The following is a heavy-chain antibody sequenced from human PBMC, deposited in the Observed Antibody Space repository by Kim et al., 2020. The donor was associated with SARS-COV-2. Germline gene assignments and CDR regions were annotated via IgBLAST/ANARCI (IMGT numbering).Heavy chain of an antibody. Sequence: SETLSLTCTVSGGSVSSGSYYWSWIRQPPGKGLEWIGYIYYSGSTNYNPSLKSRVTISVDTSKNQFSLKLSSVTAADTAVYYCAREFVDRVVYDYGGPGVFNPWGQGTLVTVSS. CDR2: IYYSGST. CDR3: AREFVDRVVYDYGGPGVFNP. CDR1: GGSVSSGSYY. D-gene: IGHD4-17*01. J-gene: IGHJ5*02. V-gene: IGHV4-61*01.